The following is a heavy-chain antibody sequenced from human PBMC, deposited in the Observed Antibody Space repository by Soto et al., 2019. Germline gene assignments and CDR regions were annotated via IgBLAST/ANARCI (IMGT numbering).Heavy chain of an antibody. CDR2: INSDGSST. V-gene: IGHV3-74*01. CDR1: GFTFSSYW. D-gene: IGHD2-8*01. J-gene: IGHJ2*01. CDR3: ARLNRGVDWYFDL. Sequence: GGSLRLSCAASGFTFSSYWMHWVRQAPGKGLVWVSRINSDGSSTSYADSVKGRFTISRDNAKNTLYLQMNSLRAEDTAVYYYARLNRGVDWYFDLWGRGTLVTVSS.